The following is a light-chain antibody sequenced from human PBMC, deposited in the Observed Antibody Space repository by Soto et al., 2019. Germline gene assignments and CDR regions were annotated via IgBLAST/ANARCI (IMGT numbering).Light chain of an antibody. J-gene: IGKJ5*01. V-gene: IGKV3-20*01. CDR3: QQYGNSPIT. CDR1: QSVSSSY. Sequence: EIVLTQPPGTLSLSPGERATLSCRASQSVSSSYLAWYQQKPGQAPRLLSYDASIRATGIPDRFSGSGSGTDFTLTISRLEPEDFAVYYCQQYGNSPITFGQGTRLDMK. CDR2: DAS.